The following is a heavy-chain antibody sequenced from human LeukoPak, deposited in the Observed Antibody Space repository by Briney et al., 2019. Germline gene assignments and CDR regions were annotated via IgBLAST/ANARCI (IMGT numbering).Heavy chain of an antibody. J-gene: IGHJ6*02. Sequence: PSETLSLTCAVYGGSFSGYYWSWIRQPPGKGLEWIGEINHSGSTNYNPSLKSRVTISVDTSKNQFSLKLSSVTAADTAVYYCARGSEWLFRIRYYYYYGMDVWGQGTTVTVS. CDR1: GGSFSGYY. D-gene: IGHD3-3*01. CDR3: ARGSEWLFRIRYYYYYGMDV. CDR2: INHSGST. V-gene: IGHV4-34*01.